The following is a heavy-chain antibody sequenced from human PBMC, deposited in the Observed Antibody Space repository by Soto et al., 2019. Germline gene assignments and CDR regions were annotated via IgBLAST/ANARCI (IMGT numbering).Heavy chain of an antibody. D-gene: IGHD6-6*01. CDR2: IIPIFGTA. Sequence: ASVKVSCKASGGTFSSYAISWVRQAPGQGLEWMGGIIPIFGTANYAQKFQGRVTITADESTSTAYMELSSLRSEDTAVYYCARDVGNSSSSYYYYGMDVWGQGTTVAVSS. V-gene: IGHV1-69*13. CDR1: GGTFSSYA. CDR3: ARDVGNSSSSYYYYGMDV. J-gene: IGHJ6*02.